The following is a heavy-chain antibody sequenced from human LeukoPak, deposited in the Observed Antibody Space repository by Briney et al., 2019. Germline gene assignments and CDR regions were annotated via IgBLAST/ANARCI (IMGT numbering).Heavy chain of an antibody. Sequence: GGSLRLSCAASGFTFSSYSMYWVRQAPGKGLEWVSSISSSRSYIDYADSVKGRFTISRENAKNSLYLQMNSLRAEDTAVYYCAELGITMIGGVWGKGTTVTISS. CDR1: GFTFSSYS. J-gene: IGHJ6*03. D-gene: IGHD3-10*02. CDR3: AELGITMIGGV. CDR2: ISSSRSYI. V-gene: IGHV3-21*01.